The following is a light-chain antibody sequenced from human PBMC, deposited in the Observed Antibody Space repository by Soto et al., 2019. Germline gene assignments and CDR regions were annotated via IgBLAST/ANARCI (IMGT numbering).Light chain of an antibody. Sequence: EIVMTHSPATLSVSPGERATLSCRASQSVTNNFAWYQQNPGQAPRLLIYGASTRATGIPARFSGSRSGTQYTLSISSLQSEDFGVDCCQHYSNLPPLTFGGGTKVEIK. CDR1: QSVTNN. CDR3: QHYSNLPPLT. J-gene: IGKJ4*01. CDR2: GAS. V-gene: IGKV3D-15*01.